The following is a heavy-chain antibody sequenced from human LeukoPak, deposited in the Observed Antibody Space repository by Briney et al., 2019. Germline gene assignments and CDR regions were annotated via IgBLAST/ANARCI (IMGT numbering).Heavy chain of an antibody. D-gene: IGHD6-13*01. Sequence: SETLSLTCTVSGGSISGSSSYWAWIRQPPGKELQWLGSISYAGSTYYNPSLKSRVTISVNTSRNQFSLKLSSVTAADTAVYYCASLIAAAGTKVDYWGQGTLVTVSS. V-gene: IGHV4-39*01. CDR3: ASLIAAAGTKVDY. CDR1: GGSISGSSSY. CDR2: ISYAGST. J-gene: IGHJ4*02.